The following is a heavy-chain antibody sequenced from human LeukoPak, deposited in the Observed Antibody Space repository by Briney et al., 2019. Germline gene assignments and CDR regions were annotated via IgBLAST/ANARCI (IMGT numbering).Heavy chain of an antibody. Sequence: GGSLRLSCAASGITFTSYSMNWVRQAPGKGLEWVSTISGGGGSTYYADSVKGRFTISRDNSKNTLYLQVNSLRAEDTAVYYCAKGGKWDVTPFDYWGQGTLVTVSS. CDR1: GITFTSYS. CDR2: ISGGGGST. D-gene: IGHD1-26*01. V-gene: IGHV3-23*01. CDR3: AKGGKWDVTPFDY. J-gene: IGHJ4*02.